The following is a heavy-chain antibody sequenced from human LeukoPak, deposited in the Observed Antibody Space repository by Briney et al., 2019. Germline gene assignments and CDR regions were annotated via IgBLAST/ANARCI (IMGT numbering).Heavy chain of an antibody. CDR2: ISSSGGST. CDR1: GFNFSSFA. D-gene: IGHD5-12*01. CDR3: AKNSGTYYYYYGVDV. Sequence: GGSLRLSCGAAGFNFSSFAMSWVRQAPGKGLEWVSAISSSGGSTFYADSVKGRFIISRDNSKNTLYLQMSSLRAEDTAVYYCAKNSGTYYYYYGVDVWGKGTTVTVSS. V-gene: IGHV3-23*01. J-gene: IGHJ6*04.